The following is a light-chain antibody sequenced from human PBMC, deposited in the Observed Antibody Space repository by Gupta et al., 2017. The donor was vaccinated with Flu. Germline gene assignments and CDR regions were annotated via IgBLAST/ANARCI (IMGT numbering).Light chain of an antibody. J-gene: IGKJ4*01. CDR1: CSLIHNDGNTY. V-gene: IGKV2-30*02. CDR2: DVS. Sequence: GTLGLSASNTGTSSCSLIHNDGNTYLDWYQQRPGQAPRRLIYDVSNRDTGVPDRFSGSGSGTDFTLTISRLEADDFGVYYCKQGTGWPFTFGRGTKVEIK. CDR3: KQGTGWPFT.